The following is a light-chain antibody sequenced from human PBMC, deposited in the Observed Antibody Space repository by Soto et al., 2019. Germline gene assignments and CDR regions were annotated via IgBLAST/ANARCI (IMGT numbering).Light chain of an antibody. J-gene: IGLJ1*01. Sequence: QSALTQPASVSGSPGQSITISCTGTSSDVGGYNYVSWYQQHPGKAPKLMIYEVSNRPSGVSNRFSGSKSGNTASLTISGLQAEDEAGYYCSSYISRSIDYVFGTGTKLTVL. CDR3: SSYISRSIDYV. CDR2: EVS. V-gene: IGLV2-14*01. CDR1: SSDVGGYNY.